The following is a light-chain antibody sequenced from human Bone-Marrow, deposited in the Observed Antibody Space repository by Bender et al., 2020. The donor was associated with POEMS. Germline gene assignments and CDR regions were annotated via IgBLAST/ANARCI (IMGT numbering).Light chain of an antibody. V-gene: IGLV2-23*01. J-gene: IGLJ2*01. Sequence: QSDLTQPASVSGSPGQSTTIPCTGTSSDVGSYNLVSWYQQYPGKAPKLMIYEGSKRPSGVSNRFSGSKSGNTASLTIAGLQADDEADYYCCSYAGRYPSVLFGGGTKVTVL. CDR2: EGS. CDR3: CSYAGRYPSVL. CDR1: SSDVGSYNL.